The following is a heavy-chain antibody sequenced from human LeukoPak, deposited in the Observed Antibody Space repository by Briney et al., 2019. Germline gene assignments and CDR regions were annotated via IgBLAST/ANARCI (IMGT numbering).Heavy chain of an antibody. D-gene: IGHD2-21*02. CDR1: GASISSYY. J-gene: IGHJ4*02. CDR2: IYYSGST. Sequence: SETLSLTCTASGASISSYYWSWIRQPPGKGLEWIGNIYYSGSTNYNPSLKSRVAISVDTSKSQFSLRLSSVTAADTAVYYCAREYCGGDCYSYYFDYWGQGTLVTVSS. V-gene: IGHV4-59*01. CDR3: AREYCGGDCYSYYFDY.